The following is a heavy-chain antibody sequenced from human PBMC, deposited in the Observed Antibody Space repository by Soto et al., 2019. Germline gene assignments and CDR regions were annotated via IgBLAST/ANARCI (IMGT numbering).Heavy chain of an antibody. CDR3: ARIYSSSWYGDAFDI. CDR2: INAGNGNT. V-gene: IGHV1-3*01. D-gene: IGHD6-13*01. J-gene: IGHJ3*02. CDR1: GYTFTSYA. Sequence: ASVKVSCNASGYTFTSYAMHWVRQAPGQRLEWMGWINAGNGNTKYSQKFQGRVTITRDTSASTAYMELSSLRSEDTAVYYCARIYSSSWYGDAFDIWGQGTMVTVS.